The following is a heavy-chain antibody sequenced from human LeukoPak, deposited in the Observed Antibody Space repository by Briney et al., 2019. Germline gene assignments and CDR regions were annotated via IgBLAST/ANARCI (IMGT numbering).Heavy chain of an antibody. D-gene: IGHD5-18*01. CDR2: VGTVCDK. CDR3: ARGGKTAMADY. J-gene: IGHJ4*02. Sequence: GGSLRLSCTATGFTFSIYDKHWVRQATGKGLEWVSGVGTVCDKYYADPVQGRFIISREDDKNSVCLQMNSLRAGDTDVYYCARGGKTAMADYWGQGTLVTVSS. V-gene: IGHV3-13*01. CDR1: GFTFSIYD.